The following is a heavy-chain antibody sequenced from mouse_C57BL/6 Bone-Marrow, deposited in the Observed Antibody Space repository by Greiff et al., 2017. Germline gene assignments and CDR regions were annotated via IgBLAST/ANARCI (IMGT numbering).Heavy chain of an antibody. CDR2: IDPETGGT. D-gene: IGHD2-3*01. Sequence: QVQLQQSGAELVRPGASVTLSCKASGYTFTDYEMHWVKQTPVHGLEWIGAIDPETGGTAYNQKFKGKAILTADKSSSTAYMELRSLTSEDSAVYYCTSPIYDGSLFDYWGQGTTLTVSS. CDR3: TSPIYDGSLFDY. CDR1: GYTFTDYE. J-gene: IGHJ2*01. V-gene: IGHV1-15*01.